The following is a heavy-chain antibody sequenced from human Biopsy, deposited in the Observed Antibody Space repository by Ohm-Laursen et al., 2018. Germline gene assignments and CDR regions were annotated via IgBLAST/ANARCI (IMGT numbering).Heavy chain of an antibody. Sequence: SLRLSCAASGFSFSSYGMHWVRQAPGKGLEWVAALWYDGTNKYYADSVKGRFTISRDNSKNTLYLQMNSLRAEDTAMYYCARPTNARAGGAPFDIWGQGTVVTVSS. CDR3: ARPTNARAGGAPFDI. V-gene: IGHV3-33*01. J-gene: IGHJ3*02. CDR2: LWYDGTNK. CDR1: GFSFSSYG. D-gene: IGHD1-1*01.